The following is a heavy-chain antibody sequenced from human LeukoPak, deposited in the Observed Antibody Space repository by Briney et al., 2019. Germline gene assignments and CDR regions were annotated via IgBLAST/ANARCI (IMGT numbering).Heavy chain of an antibody. CDR3: ARGLGIAALPNWFDP. V-gene: IGHV1-8*03. Sequence: ASVKGSCKASGYTFTSYDINWVRQATGQGLEWMGWMNPNSGNTGYAQKFQGRVTITRNTSISTAYMELSSLRSEDTAVYYCARGLGIAALPNWFDPWGQGTLVTVSS. CDR2: MNPNSGNT. D-gene: IGHD6-6*01. J-gene: IGHJ5*02. CDR1: GYTFTSYD.